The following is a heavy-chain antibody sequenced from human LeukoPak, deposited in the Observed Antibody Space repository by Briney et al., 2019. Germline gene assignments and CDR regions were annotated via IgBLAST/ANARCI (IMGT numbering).Heavy chain of an antibody. Sequence: GGSLRLSCAASGFTFSSYSMNWVRQAPGKGLEWVSSISSSSSYIYYADSVKGRFTISRDNAKNSLYLQMNSLRAEDTAVYYCAREFIAVAGTDYWGQGILVTVSS. J-gene: IGHJ4*02. CDR2: ISSSSSYI. CDR3: AREFIAVAGTDY. CDR1: GFTFSSYS. D-gene: IGHD6-19*01. V-gene: IGHV3-21*01.